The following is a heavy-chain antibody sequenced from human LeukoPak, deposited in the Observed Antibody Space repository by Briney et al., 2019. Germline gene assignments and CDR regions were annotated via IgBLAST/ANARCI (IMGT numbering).Heavy chain of an antibody. CDR2: ISYDGSNK. CDR3: AKQEVGAYSSSWYGGVVLDY. Sequence: GRSLRLSCAASGFTFSSYGMHWVRQAPGKGLEWVAVISYDGSNKYYADSVKGRFTISRDNSKNTLYLQMNSLRAEDTAVSYCAKQEVGAYSSSWYGGVVLDYWGQGTLVTVSS. V-gene: IGHV3-30*18. J-gene: IGHJ4*02. D-gene: IGHD6-13*01. CDR1: GFTFSSYG.